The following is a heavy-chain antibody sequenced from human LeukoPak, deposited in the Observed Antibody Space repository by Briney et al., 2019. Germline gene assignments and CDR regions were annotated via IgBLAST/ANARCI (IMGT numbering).Heavy chain of an antibody. CDR3: ARDSVTPIAPAGTLDY. D-gene: IGHD6-13*01. CDR2: IYLSCCSR. Sequence: VQVPYQACRYTLPRYYMLWVRQAPGQGREGMGIIYLSCCSRNYPPQPQGRVTMTTGTSTSTVYMELSSLRSEHTAVHYCARDSVTPIAPAGTLDYLVQGTLVTVSP. J-gene: IGHJ4*02. CDR1: RYTLPRYY. V-gene: IGHV1-46*01.